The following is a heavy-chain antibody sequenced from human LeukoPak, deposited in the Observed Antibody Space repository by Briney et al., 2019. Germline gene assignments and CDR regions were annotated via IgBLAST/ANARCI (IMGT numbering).Heavy chain of an antibody. J-gene: IGHJ4*02. CDR2: ISSSSSTI. CDR3: ARIAARRGVDY. D-gene: IGHD6-6*01. V-gene: IGHV3-48*04. CDR1: GFTFSRYG. Sequence: PGGSLRLSCVASGFTFSRYGMHWLRQAPGEGLEWVSYISSSSSTIYYADSVKGRFTISRDNAKNSLYLQINSLRAEDTAVYYCARIAARRGVDYWGQGTLVTVSS.